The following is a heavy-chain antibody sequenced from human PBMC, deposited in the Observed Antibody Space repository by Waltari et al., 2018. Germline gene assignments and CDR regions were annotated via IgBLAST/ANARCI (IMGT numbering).Heavy chain of an antibody. CDR3: ARGREMSTIKSVGY. D-gene: IGHD1-1*01. CDR2: ISSSSSYI. Sequence: EVQLVESGGGLVKPGGSLRLSCAASGFTFSSYSMNWVRQAPGKGLEWVSSISSSSSYISYADSVKGRFTISRDNAKNSLYLQMNSLRAEDTAVYYCARGREMSTIKSVGYWGQGTLVTVSS. J-gene: IGHJ4*02. V-gene: IGHV3-21*01. CDR1: GFTFSSYS.